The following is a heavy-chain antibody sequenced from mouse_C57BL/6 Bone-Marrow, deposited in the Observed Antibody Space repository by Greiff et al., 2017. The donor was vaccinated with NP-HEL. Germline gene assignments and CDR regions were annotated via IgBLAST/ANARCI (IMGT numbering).Heavy chain of an antibody. V-gene: IGHV1-15*01. CDR1: GYTFTDYE. J-gene: IGHJ3*01. Sequence: QVQLQQSGAELVRPGASVTLSCKASGYTFTDYEMHWVKQTPVHGLEWIGAIDPETGGTAYNQKFKGKAILTADESSSTAYMELRSLTSEDSAVYYCTSMGFYWGQGTLVTVSA. CDR2: IDPETGGT. D-gene: IGHD1-1*02. CDR3: TSMGFY.